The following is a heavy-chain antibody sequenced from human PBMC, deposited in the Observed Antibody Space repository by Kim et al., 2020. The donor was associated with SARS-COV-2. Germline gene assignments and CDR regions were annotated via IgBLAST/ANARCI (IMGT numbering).Heavy chain of an antibody. Sequence: GGSLRRSCAASGFTFSSYAMHWVRQAPGKGLEWVAVISYDGSNKYYADSVKGRFTISRDNSKNTLYLQMNSLRAEDTAVYYCARDFWVRGGGVVVTADYWGQGTLVTVSS. V-gene: IGHV3-30-3*01. J-gene: IGHJ4*02. D-gene: IGHD2-21*02. CDR1: GFTFSSYA. CDR2: ISYDGSNK. CDR3: ARDFWVRGGGVVVTADY.